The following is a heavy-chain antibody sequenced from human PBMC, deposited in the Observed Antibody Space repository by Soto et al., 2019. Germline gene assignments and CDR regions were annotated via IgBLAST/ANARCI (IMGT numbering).Heavy chain of an antibody. V-gene: IGHV3-7*01. CDR3: ARVSMMFGGVIVSVHLDY. CDR1: GFTFSSYW. CDR2: IKQDGNEK. D-gene: IGHD3-16*02. J-gene: IGHJ4*02. Sequence: EVQLVESGGGLVQPGESLRLSCAASGFTFSSYWMSWVRQAPGKGLEWVANIKQDGNEKYYVDSVKGRFTISRDNAKNSLYLQMNSLRVEDTAVYYCARVSMMFGGVIVSVHLDYWGQGTLVTVSS.